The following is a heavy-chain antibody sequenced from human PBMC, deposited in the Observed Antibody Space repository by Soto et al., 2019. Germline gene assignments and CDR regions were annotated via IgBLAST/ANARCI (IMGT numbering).Heavy chain of an antibody. J-gene: IGHJ6*02. D-gene: IGHD2-2*01. V-gene: IGHV1-8*01. CDR1: GYTFTSYD. CDR3: AREGCISTRCYYYYGMDV. Sequence: QVQLVQSGAEVKKPGASVKVSCKASGYTFTSYDINWVRQATGQGLEWMGWMNPNSGNTGYAQKFQGRVTMTRNTSISIAYMERCSLQSEDTAVYYCAREGCISTRCYYYYGMDVWGQGTTVTVSS. CDR2: MNPNSGNT.